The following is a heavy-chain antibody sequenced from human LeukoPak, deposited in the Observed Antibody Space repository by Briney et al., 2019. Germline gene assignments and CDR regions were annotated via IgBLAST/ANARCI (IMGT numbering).Heavy chain of an antibody. J-gene: IGHJ6*02. CDR2: ISGDDGST. CDR1: GFTFSTYT. CDR3: AKDIGYSRYYGMDV. D-gene: IGHD6-13*01. V-gene: IGHV3-43*02. Sequence: PGGSLRLSCGASGFTFSTYTMNWVRQAPGKGLEWVSLISGDDGSTYYADSVKGRFTISRDNSKNSLYLQMNSLRTEDTALYYCAKDIGYSRYYGMDVWGQGTTVTVS.